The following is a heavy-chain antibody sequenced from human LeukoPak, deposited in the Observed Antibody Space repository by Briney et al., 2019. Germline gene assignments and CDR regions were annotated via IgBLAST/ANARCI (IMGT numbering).Heavy chain of an antibody. J-gene: IGHJ4*02. Sequence: PGGSLRLSCAASGFTFSSYGMHWVRQAPGKGLEWVAFIRYDGSNKYYADSVKGRFTISRDNSKNTLYLQMNSLRAEDTAVYYCARDKGIAARRTYFDYGGQGTLVTVSS. V-gene: IGHV3-30*02. CDR2: IRYDGSNK. CDR1: GFTFSSYG. D-gene: IGHD6-6*01. CDR3: ARDKGIAARRTYFDY.